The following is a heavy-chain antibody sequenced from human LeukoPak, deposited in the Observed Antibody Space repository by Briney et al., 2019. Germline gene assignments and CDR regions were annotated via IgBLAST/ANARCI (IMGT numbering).Heavy chain of an antibody. CDR2: IIPIFGTA. Sequence: GASVKVSCKASGGTFSSYAISWVRRAPGQGLEWMGGIIPIFGTANYAQKFQGRVTITADESTSTAYMELSSLRSEDTAVYYCARGRSEREYYFDYWGQGTLVTVSS. D-gene: IGHD3-10*01. CDR3: ARGRSEREYYFDY. V-gene: IGHV1-69*13. CDR1: GGTFSSYA. J-gene: IGHJ4*02.